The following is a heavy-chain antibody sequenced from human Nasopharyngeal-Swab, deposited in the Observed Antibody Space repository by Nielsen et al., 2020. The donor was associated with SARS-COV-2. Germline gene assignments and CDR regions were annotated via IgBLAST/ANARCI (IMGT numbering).Heavy chain of an antibody. CDR2: IYPGDSDT. D-gene: IGHD5-12*01. Sequence: KVSCKGSGYRFISYWIGWVRQMPGKGLEWMGIIYPGDSDTRYSPSFQGQVTISADKSINTAYLQWSSLKASDTAMYYCARHESGMYSGYDFWGQGTLVTVSS. CDR3: ARHESGMYSGYDF. V-gene: IGHV5-51*01. J-gene: IGHJ4*02. CDR1: GYRFISYW.